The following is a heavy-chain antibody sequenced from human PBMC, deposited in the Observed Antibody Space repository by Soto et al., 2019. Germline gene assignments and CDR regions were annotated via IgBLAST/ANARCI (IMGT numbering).Heavy chain of an antibody. D-gene: IGHD4-17*01. V-gene: IGHV4-59*01. CDR2: IYYSGST. CDR1: SDSISSYY. J-gene: IGHJ4*02. Sequence: PSETLSLTCTVSSDSISSYYWIWIRQPPGKGLEWIGYIYYSGSTNYNPSLKSRVTMSVDTSNDQFSLRLSSVTAADTAVYFCARDADYGLIYWGQGALVTVSS. CDR3: ARDADYGLIY.